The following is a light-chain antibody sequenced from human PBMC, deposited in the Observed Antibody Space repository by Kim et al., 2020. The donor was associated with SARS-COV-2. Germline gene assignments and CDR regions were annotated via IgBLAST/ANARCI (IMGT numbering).Light chain of an antibody. Sequence: SITSACTGTSWDVGGYKYVSWYQQHPGKAPKLVSYEVSNRPSGVSNRFSCSKSGNTASLAISGLQAEDEADYYCSSYIRGSTNYVFGTGTKVTVL. CDR2: EVS. J-gene: IGLJ1*01. CDR1: SWDVGGYKY. V-gene: IGLV2-14*01. CDR3: SSYIRGSTNYV.